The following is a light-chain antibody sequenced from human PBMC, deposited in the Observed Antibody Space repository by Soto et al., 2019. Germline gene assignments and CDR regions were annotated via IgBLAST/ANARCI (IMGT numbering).Light chain of an antibody. V-gene: IGLV1-40*01. CDR2: GNR. CDR3: QSYDSSLSGWGV. J-gene: IGLJ2*01. CDR1: SSNIGAGYD. Sequence: QSALTQPPSVSGAPGQRVTISCTGTSSNIGAGYDVHWYQQLPGTAPKLLIYGNRNRPSGVPDRFSGSKSGTSASLAITGLEAEDEADYYCQSYDSSLSGWGVFGGGTKLTVL.